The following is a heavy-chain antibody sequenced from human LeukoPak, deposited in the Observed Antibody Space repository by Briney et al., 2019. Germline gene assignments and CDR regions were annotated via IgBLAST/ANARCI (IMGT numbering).Heavy chain of an antibody. CDR2: ISAYNGNT. V-gene: IGHV1-18*01. Sequence: ASVKVSCKASGYTFTSYGISWVRQAPGQGLEWMGWISAYNGNTNYAQKLQGRVTMTTDTSTSTAYMELRSLRSDDTAVYYCARDPSPRTNYYGSGSYQSPFGYWGQGTLVTVSS. J-gene: IGHJ4*02. CDR1: GYTFTSYG. CDR3: ARDPSPRTNYYGSGSYQSPFGY. D-gene: IGHD3-10*01.